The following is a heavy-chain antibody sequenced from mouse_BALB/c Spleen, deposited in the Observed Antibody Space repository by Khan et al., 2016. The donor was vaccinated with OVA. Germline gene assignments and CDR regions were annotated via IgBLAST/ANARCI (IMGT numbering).Heavy chain of an antibody. CDR3: AREAYRYDEYYFDY. Sequence: EVELVESGGSSVKPGGSLKLSCAVSGFTFSSYVMSWVRQTPEKRLEWVASISSGGSTYYPDSVKGRFTISRDNARNIVNLQMSSLRSEDMAIYXCAREAYRYDEYYFDYWGQGTTLTVSS. J-gene: IGHJ2*01. V-gene: IGHV5-6-5*01. CDR1: GFTFSSYV. D-gene: IGHD2-14*01. CDR2: ISSGGST.